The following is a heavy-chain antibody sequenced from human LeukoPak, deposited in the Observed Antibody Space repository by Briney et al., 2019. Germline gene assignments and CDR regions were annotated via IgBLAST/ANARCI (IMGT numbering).Heavy chain of an antibody. CDR3: VKDYDIVGWNWFDP. J-gene: IGHJ5*02. CDR2: ISSNGGST. Sequence: PGGSLRLSCSASGCTFSSYAMHWVRQAPGKGLEYVSAISSNGGSTYYADSVKGRFTISRGNSKNTLYLQMSSLRAEDTAVYYCVKDYDIVGWNWFDPWGQGTLVTVSS. D-gene: IGHD2-21*01. CDR1: GCTFSSYA. V-gene: IGHV3-64D*06.